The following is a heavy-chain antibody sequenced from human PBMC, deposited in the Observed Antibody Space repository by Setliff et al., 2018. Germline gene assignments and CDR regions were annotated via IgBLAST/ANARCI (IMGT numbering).Heavy chain of an antibody. Sequence: ASVKVSCKASGYMFKSHGINWVRQAPGQGLEWMGIINPGGGSASYAEKFQGRVTMTRDTSTSTFYMEVNILRSDDTAVYYCARGGMAAANRKGVFEYWGQGTLVTVSS. CDR3: ARGGMAAANRKGVFEY. J-gene: IGHJ4*02. CDR1: GYMFKSHG. D-gene: IGHD6-13*01. V-gene: IGHV1-46*02. CDR2: INPGGGSA.